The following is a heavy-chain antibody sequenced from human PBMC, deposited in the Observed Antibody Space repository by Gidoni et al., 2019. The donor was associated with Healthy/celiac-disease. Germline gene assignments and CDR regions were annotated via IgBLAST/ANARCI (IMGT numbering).Heavy chain of an antibody. CDR1: GFTSSDYY. D-gene: IGHD2-15*01. CDR2: ISSSSSYT. J-gene: IGHJ3*02. V-gene: IGHV3-11*05. CDR3: AREGTLATAAFDI. Sequence: QVQLVESGGGLVKPGGSLRLSCAASGFTSSDYYMSWIRQAPGKGLEWVSYISSSSSYTNYADSVKGRFTISRDNAKNSLYLQMNSLRAEDTAVYYCAREGTLATAAFDIWGQGTMVTVSS.